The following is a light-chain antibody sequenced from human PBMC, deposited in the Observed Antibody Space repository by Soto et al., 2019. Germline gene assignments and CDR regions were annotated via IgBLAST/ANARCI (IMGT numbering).Light chain of an antibody. CDR1: QNLGNNF. V-gene: IGKV3-20*01. CDR3: QQYGDSPWT. J-gene: IGKJ1*01. Sequence: EVVLTQSPGTLSLSPGERATLSCRASQNLGNNFLAWYQQTSGQAPRLLIFGASSRAAGISDRFSGSGSGTDLTLTINNLRPEDVAVYFCQQYGDSPWTFGQGTRVEIK. CDR2: GAS.